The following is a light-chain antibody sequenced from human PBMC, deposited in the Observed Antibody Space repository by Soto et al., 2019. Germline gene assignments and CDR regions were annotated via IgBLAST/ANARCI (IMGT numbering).Light chain of an antibody. CDR2: YIS. CDR3: QQHNQWTIA. J-gene: IGKJ5*01. Sequence: EIVITQCPAKLSVCPGETASLSFRDNESAGNFLEWYPQTPGEAPRLLIYYISARETGIPAQFRGSGAGPACTRAINSLQSEDPSVGFCQQHNQWTIAFGPGTRLEIK. V-gene: IGKV3-15*01. CDR1: ESAGNF.